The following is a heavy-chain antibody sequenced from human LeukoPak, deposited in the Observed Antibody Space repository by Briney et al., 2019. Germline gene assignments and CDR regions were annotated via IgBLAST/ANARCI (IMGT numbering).Heavy chain of an antibody. CDR1: GGSFSGYY. V-gene: IGHV4-34*01. D-gene: IGHD2-15*01. Sequence: PSETLSLTCAVYGGSFSGYYWSWIRQPPGKGLEWLGEINHSGSTNYNPSLKSRVTISVDTSKNQFSLKLSSVTAADTAVYYCARFPRYCSGGSCYSGFGYWGQGTLVTVSS. CDR3: ARFPRYCSGGSCYSGFGY. CDR2: INHSGST. J-gene: IGHJ4*02.